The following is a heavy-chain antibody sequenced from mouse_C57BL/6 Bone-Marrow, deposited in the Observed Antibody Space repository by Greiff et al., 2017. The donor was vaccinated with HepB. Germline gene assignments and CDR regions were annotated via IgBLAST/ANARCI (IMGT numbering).Heavy chain of an antibody. J-gene: IGHJ2*01. CDR1: GYTFTSYW. CDR3: ARDYYGSRDFDY. D-gene: IGHD1-1*01. Sequence: QVQLQQPGTELVKPGASVKLSCKASGYTFTSYWMHWVKQRPGQGLEWIGVINPGSGGTNYNEKFKGKATLTADKSSSTAYMQLSSLTSEDSAVYFCARDYYGSRDFDYWGQGTTLTVSS. CDR2: INPGSGGT. V-gene: IGHV1-53*01.